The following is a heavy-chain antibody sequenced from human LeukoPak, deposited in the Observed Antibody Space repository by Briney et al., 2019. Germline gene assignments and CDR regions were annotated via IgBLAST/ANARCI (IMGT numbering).Heavy chain of an antibody. CDR2: IYSGGST. V-gene: IGHV3-66*01. D-gene: IGHD3-22*01. CDR1: GFTVSSNY. CDR3: AGTPRHYDSSGYSKY. Sequence: GGSLRLSCAASGFTVSSNYMSWVRQAPGKGLEWVSVIYSGGSTYYADSVKGRFTISRDNSKNTLYLQMNSLRAEDTAVYYCAGTPRHYDSSGYSKYWGQGTLVTVSS. J-gene: IGHJ4*02.